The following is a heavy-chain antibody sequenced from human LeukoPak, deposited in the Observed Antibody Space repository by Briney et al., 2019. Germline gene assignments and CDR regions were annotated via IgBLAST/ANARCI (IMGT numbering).Heavy chain of an antibody. CDR2: ISAYNGNT. V-gene: IGHV1-18*01. J-gene: IGHJ3*02. Sequence: ASVKVSCTASGYTLTSYGISWVRQAPGQGLEWMGWISAYNGNTNYAQKLKSRVTMTTDTSTSTAYMELRSLRSDDTAVYYCARYQLPLDAFDIWGQGTMVTVSS. D-gene: IGHD2-2*01. CDR3: ARYQLPLDAFDI. CDR1: GYTLTSYG.